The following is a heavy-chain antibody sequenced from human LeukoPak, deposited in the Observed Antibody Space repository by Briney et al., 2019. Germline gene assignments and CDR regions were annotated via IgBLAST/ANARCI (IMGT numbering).Heavy chain of an antibody. CDR2: INPNSGGT. V-gene: IGHV1-2*02. Sequence: ASVKVSCKASGYTFTGYYMHWVRQAPGQGLEWMGSINPNSGGTNYAQKFQGRVTMTRDTSISTAYMELSRLRSDDTAVYYCARALTQSSIAATLDYWGQGTLVTVSS. D-gene: IGHD6-6*01. J-gene: IGHJ4*02. CDR1: GYTFTGYY. CDR3: ARALTQSSIAATLDY.